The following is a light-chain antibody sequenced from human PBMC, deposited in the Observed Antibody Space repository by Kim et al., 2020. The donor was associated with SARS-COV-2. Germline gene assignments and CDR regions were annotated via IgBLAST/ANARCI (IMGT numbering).Light chain of an antibody. J-gene: IGLJ2*01. CDR1: SGGVGGSNY. Sequence: GRSSTISCTGPSGGVGGSNYAAWYQQHPGNAPILVIYDVSQRPSGVSNRFSDSKSGNTASLSISGLQAEDEADYYCSSYTRSSLVVFGGGTKLTVL. CDR3: SSYTRSSLVV. V-gene: IGLV2-14*04. CDR2: DVS.